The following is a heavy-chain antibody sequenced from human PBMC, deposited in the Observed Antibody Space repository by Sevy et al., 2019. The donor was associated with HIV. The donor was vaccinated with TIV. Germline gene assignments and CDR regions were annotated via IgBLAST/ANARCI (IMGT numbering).Heavy chain of an antibody. CDR1: GGSISSSSYY. J-gene: IGHJ6*03. D-gene: IGHD4-17*01. Sequence: SETLSLTCTVSGGSISSSSYYWGWIRQPPGKGLEWIGSIYYSGSTYYNPSLKSRVTISVDTSKNRFSLKLSAVTAADTAVYYCAGGTTVTTRPSVYPPRRYYYYMDVWGKGTTVTVSS. CDR3: AGGTTVTTRPSVYPPRRYYYYMDV. V-gene: IGHV4-39*01. CDR2: IYYSGST.